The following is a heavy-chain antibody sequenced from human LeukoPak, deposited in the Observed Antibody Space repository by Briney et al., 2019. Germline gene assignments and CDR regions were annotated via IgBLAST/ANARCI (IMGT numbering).Heavy chain of an antibody. Sequence: SVKVSCKASGGTFSSYAISWVRQAPGQGLEWMGGIIPIFGTANYAQKFQGGVTITADESTSTAYMELSSLRSEDTAVYYCARDRQLINWFDPWGQGTLVTVSS. V-gene: IGHV1-69*13. CDR1: GGTFSSYA. CDR2: IIPIFGTA. CDR3: ARDRQLINWFDP. J-gene: IGHJ5*02. D-gene: IGHD2-2*01.